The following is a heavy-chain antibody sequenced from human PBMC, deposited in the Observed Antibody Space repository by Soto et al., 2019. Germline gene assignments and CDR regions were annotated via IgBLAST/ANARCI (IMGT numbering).Heavy chain of an antibody. V-gene: IGHV3-13*01. CDR1: GFTFSSYD. D-gene: IGHD6-13*01. CDR3: ARGTRQQLVRFHYDY. Sequence: EVQLVESGGGLVQPGGSLRLSCAASGFTFSSYDMHWVRQATGKGLEWVSAIGTAGDTYYPGSVKGRFTISRENAKNSLYLQMNSLRAEDTAVYYSARGTRQQLVRFHYDYWGQGTLVTVSS. CDR2: IGTAGDT. J-gene: IGHJ4*02.